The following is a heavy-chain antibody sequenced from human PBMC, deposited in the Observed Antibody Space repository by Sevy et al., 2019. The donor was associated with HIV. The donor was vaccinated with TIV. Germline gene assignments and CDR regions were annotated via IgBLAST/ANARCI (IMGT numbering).Heavy chain of an antibody. J-gene: IGHJ5*02. CDR2: IIAISGTT. D-gene: IGHD6-13*01. CDR3: AGDRDRGYFDP. V-gene: IGHV1-69*13. CDR1: GGTFSGYS. Sequence: ASVKVSCKTSGGTFSGYSISWLRQAPGQGLEWMGGIIAISGTTNYLQRFQGRITITADVSTRTVYMELGSLRIEDTALYFCAGDRDRGYFDPWGQGTLVTVSS.